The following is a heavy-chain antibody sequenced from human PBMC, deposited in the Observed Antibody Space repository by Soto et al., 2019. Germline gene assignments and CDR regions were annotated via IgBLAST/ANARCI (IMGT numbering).Heavy chain of an antibody. D-gene: IGHD3-9*01. Sequence: SETLSLTCTVSGGSISSGGYYWSWIRQHPGKGLEWIGYIYYSGSTYYNPSLKSRVTISVDTSKNQFSLKLSSVTAADTAVYYCARGDILTGYYRSDAFDIWGQGTMVTVSS. CDR2: IYYSGST. CDR3: ARGDILTGYYRSDAFDI. V-gene: IGHV4-31*03. CDR1: GGSISSGGYY. J-gene: IGHJ3*02.